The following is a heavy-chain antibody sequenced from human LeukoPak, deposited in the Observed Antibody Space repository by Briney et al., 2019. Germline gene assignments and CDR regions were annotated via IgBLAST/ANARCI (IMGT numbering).Heavy chain of an antibody. CDR1: GGTFSSYA. CDR2: IIPIFGTA. Sequence: SVKVSCKASGGTFSSYAISWVRQAPGQGLEWMGGIIPIFGTANYAQKFQGRVTITADESTSTAYMELSSLRSEDTAVYYCARDLPQLNYYGSGSYYTDYYYGMDVWGQGTTVTVSS. D-gene: IGHD3-10*01. V-gene: IGHV1-69*13. CDR3: ARDLPQLNYYGSGSYYTDYYYGMDV. J-gene: IGHJ6*02.